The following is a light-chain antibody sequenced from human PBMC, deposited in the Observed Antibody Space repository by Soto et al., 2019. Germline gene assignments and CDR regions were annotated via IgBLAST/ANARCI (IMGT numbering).Light chain of an antibody. Sequence: QSALTQPRSVSESPGQSVTVSCTGTSSDIGGYDYVSWYQQHPGKAPKLIIYEVTDRPSGVSNRFSGSKSGNTASLTISGLQAEDEAEYYCSSYTNINTRACVFGTGTKLTVL. CDR1: SSDIGGYDY. CDR3: SSYTNINTRACV. CDR2: EVT. V-gene: IGLV2-14*01. J-gene: IGLJ1*01.